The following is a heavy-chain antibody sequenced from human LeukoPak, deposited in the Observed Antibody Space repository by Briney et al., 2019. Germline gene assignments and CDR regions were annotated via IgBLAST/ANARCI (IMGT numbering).Heavy chain of an antibody. D-gene: IGHD3-22*01. V-gene: IGHV4-39*01. CDR1: GGSISSSSYY. Sequence: SETLSLTCTVSGGSISSSSYYWGWFRQPPGKGLEWIGRTYYSGSTYYNPSLMSRVTISVDTPKSQFSLKLNSVTAADTAIYYCARGVPYYFVSSASYYLHYFDYWGQGTLVTVSS. CDR2: TYYSGST. J-gene: IGHJ4*02. CDR3: ARGVPYYFVSSASYYLHYFDY.